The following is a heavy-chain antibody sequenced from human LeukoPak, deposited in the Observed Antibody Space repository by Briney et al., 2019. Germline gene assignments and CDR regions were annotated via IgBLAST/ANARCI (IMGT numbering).Heavy chain of an antibody. J-gene: IGHJ4*02. Sequence: SETLSLTCTVSGGSISSYYWSWIRQPPGKGLEWIGYIYYSGSTNYNPSLKSRVTISVDTSKNQFSLKLSSVTAADTAVYYCARDPQYCSSTSCYGYWGQGTLVTVSS. CDR2: IYYSGST. CDR3: ARDPQYCSSTSCYGY. CDR1: GGSISSYY. V-gene: IGHV4-59*12. D-gene: IGHD2-2*01.